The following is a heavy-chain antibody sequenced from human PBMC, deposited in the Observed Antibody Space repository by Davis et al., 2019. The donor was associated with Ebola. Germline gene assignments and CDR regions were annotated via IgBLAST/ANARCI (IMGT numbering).Heavy chain of an antibody. D-gene: IGHD6-6*01. CDR2: IRSKANSYAT. CDR1: GFTFSGSA. Sequence: PGGSLRLSCAASGFTFSGSAMHWVRQASGKGLEWVGRIRSKANSYATAYAASVKGRFTISRDDSKNTAYLQMNSLKTEDTAVYYCTRLSSSSDRGNWGQGTLVTVSS. CDR3: TRLSSSSDRGN. V-gene: IGHV3-73*01. J-gene: IGHJ4*02.